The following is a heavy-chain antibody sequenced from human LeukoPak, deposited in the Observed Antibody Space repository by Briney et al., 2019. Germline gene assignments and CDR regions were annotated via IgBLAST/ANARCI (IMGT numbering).Heavy chain of an antibody. CDR1: GFTFSSYS. J-gene: IGHJ4*02. Sequence: GGSLRLSCTASGFTFSSYSMNWVRQAPGKGLEWVSSISSSSSYVYYADSVKGRFTISRDNAKNSLYLQMNSLRAEDTAVYYCARAPRQQLVDYWGQGTLVTVSS. CDR3: ARAPRQQLVDY. CDR2: ISSSSSYV. V-gene: IGHV3-21*01. D-gene: IGHD6-13*01.